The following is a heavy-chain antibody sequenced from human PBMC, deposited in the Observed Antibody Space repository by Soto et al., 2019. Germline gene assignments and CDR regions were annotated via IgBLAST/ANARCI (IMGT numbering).Heavy chain of an antibody. CDR1: GYTFTSYY. Sequence: GASVKVSCKASGYTFTSYYMHWVRQAPGQGLEWMGIINPSGGSTSYAQKFQGRVTMTRDTSTSTVYMELSSLRSEDTAVYYCATPQNEYSSSSGIDYWGQGTLVTVPS. D-gene: IGHD6-6*01. CDR3: ATPQNEYSSSSGIDY. CDR2: INPSGGST. J-gene: IGHJ4*02. V-gene: IGHV1-46*01.